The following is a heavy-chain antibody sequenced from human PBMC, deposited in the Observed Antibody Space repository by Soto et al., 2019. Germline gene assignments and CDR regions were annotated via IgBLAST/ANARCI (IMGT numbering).Heavy chain of an antibody. CDR1: GYTFTSYA. CDR3: ARVEDSHSYDSSGYYVVGFDP. D-gene: IGHD3-22*01. J-gene: IGHJ5*02. CDR2: INAGNGNT. V-gene: IGHV1-3*01. Sequence: ASVKVSCKASGYTFTSYAMHWVRQAPGQRLEWMGWINAGNGNTKYSQKFQGRVTITRDTSASTAYMELSSLRSEDTAVYYCARVEDSHSYDSSGYYVVGFDPWGQGTLVTVSS.